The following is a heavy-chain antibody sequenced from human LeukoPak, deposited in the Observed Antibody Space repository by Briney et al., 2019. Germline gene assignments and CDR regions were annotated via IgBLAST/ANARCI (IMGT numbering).Heavy chain of an antibody. CDR2: IYYSGST. Sequence: SETLSLTCTVSGGSISSYYWSWIRQPPGKGLEWIGYIYYSGSTNYNPYLKSRVTISVDTSKTQFSLKLSSVTAADTAVYYCARPRGGLSGYYPFDYWGQGTLVTVSS. D-gene: IGHD5-12*01. V-gene: IGHV4-59*08. CDR1: GGSISSYY. CDR3: ARPRGGLSGYYPFDY. J-gene: IGHJ4*02.